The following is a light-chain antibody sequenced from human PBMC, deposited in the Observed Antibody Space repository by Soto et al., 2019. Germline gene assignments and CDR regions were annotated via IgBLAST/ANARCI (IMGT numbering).Light chain of an antibody. CDR1: SSNIGSNT. J-gene: IGLJ1*01. CDR2: SNN. V-gene: IGLV1-44*01. Sequence: VVTQPPSASGTPGQRVTISCSGSSSNIGSNTVSWYHQLPGTAPKLLIYSNNQRPSGVPDRFSGSKSGTSASLAISGLQSEDEADYYCAAWDDRLNGHVFGTGTKLTVL. CDR3: AAWDDRLNGHV.